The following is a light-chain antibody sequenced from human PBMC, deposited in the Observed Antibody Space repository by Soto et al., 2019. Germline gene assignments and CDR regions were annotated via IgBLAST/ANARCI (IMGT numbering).Light chain of an antibody. CDR3: QQSYSTPIT. J-gene: IGKJ5*01. V-gene: IGKV1-39*01. CDR1: QIISTH. Sequence: DIQMTQSPSSLSASLGDRFAITFRASQIISTHLSWYRQKPGKAPKLLIYAASSLQSGVPSRFSGSGSGTDFTLTISSLQPEDFATYYCQQSYSTPITFGQGTRLEIK. CDR2: AAS.